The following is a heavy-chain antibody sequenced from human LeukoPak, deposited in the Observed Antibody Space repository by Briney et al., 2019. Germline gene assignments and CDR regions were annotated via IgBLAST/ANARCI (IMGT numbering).Heavy chain of an antibody. Sequence: PGGSLRLSCAASGFTVSSKYLTWVRQAPGKGLEWVSRINSDGSDRKYADSVKGRFTISRDNAKNTLFLQMNSLRAEDTAVYYCARDPCSSSSCYRGNWFDPWGQGTLVTVSS. CDR3: ARDPCSSSSCYRGNWFDP. D-gene: IGHD2-2*01. J-gene: IGHJ5*02. V-gene: IGHV3-74*03. CDR2: INSDGSDR. CDR1: GFTVSSKY.